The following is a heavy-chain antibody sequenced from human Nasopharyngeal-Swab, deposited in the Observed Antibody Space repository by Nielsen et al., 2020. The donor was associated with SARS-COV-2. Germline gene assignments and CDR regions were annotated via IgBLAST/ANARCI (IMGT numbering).Heavy chain of an antibody. CDR2: IYYSGST. CDR1: GGSISSGGYY. J-gene: IGHJ4*02. V-gene: IGHV4-31*03. Sequence: SETLSLTCTVSGGSISSGGYYWSWIRQHPGKGLEWIGYIYYSGSTYYNPSLKSRVTISVDTSKNQFSLQLNSVTPEDTAVYYCARTYCGGDCYNPFDYWGQGTLVTVSS. CDR3: ARTYCGGDCYNPFDY. D-gene: IGHD2-21*01.